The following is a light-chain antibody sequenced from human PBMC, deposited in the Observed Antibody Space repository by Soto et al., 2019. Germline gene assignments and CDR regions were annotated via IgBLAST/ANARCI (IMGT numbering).Light chain of an antibody. CDR2: GAS. V-gene: IGKV3-15*01. Sequence: EIVMTQSPATLSVSPGARAPLSCRASQSVSSNLAWYQQKPGQAPRLLIYGASTRATGIPARFSGSGSGTEFTLTISRLEPEDFAVYYCQQYGSSITFGQGTRLEIK. CDR1: QSVSSN. CDR3: QQYGSSIT. J-gene: IGKJ5*01.